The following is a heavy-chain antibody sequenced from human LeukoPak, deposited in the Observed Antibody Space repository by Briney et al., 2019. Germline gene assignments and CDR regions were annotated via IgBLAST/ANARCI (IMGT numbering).Heavy chain of an antibody. D-gene: IGHD2-2*02. J-gene: IGHJ4*02. CDR2: IYTSGST. CDR1: GGSISSYY. V-gene: IGHV4-4*07. Sequence: PSETLSLTCTVSGGSISSYYWSWIRQPAGKGLEWIGRIYTSGSTNYNPSLKSRVTISVDKSKNQFSLKLSSGTAADTAVYYCARACSSTSCYIDYWGQGTLVTVSS. CDR3: ARACSSTSCYIDY.